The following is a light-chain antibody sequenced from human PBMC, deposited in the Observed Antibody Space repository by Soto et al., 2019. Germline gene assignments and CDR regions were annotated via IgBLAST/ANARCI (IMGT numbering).Light chain of an antibody. J-gene: IGKJ5*01. Sequence: IVLTQSPGTRSLSPGERATLSCRASQSVSSRYLAWYQQKPGQAPRLLIYGASARALGIPDRFSGSGSGTEVSFTVTSLKYEDFAVYYCQQYDQWTITFGQGTRLEIK. V-gene: IGKV3-20*01. CDR2: GAS. CDR3: QQYDQWTIT. CDR1: QSVSSRY.